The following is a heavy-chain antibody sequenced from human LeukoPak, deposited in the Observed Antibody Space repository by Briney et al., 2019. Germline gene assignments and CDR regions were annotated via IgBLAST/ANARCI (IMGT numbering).Heavy chain of an antibody. CDR1: GGTFSSYA. D-gene: IGHD2-15*01. CDR3: ASHALGYCSGGSCPFDY. V-gene: IGHV1-69*04. J-gene: IGHJ4*02. Sequence: ASVKVSCKASGGTFSSYAISWVRQAPGQGLEWMGRIIPILGIANYAQKFQGRVTITADKSTSTAYMELSSPRSEDTAVYYCASHALGYCSGGSCPFDYWGQGTLVTVSS. CDR2: IIPILGIA.